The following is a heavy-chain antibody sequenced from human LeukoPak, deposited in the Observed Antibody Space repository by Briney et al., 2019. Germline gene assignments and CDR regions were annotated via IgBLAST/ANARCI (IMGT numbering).Heavy chain of an antibody. CDR1: GYTFTGYY. CDR3: AIIAAAGPYSFDY. Sequence: ASVKVSCKASGYTFTGYYMHWVRQSPGQGLEWMGWINPNSGGTNYAQKFQGRVTMTRDTSISTAYMELSRLRSDDTAVYYCAIIAAAGPYSFDYWGQGTLVTVSS. V-gene: IGHV1-2*02. J-gene: IGHJ4*02. CDR2: INPNSGGT. D-gene: IGHD6-13*01.